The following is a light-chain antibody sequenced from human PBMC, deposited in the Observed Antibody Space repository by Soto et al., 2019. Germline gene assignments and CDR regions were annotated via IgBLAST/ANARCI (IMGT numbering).Light chain of an antibody. CDR2: VAS. V-gene: IGKV1-39*01. Sequence: DIQMTQSPSSLSASVGNRVTITCRASQRISGYLNWYQQKPGKAPKLLMYVASSLQSGVPSRFSGSGSGTDFTLTISSLQPEDSATYYCQQSYGNPPTFGQGTRLEIK. J-gene: IGKJ5*01. CDR1: QRISGY. CDR3: QQSYGNPPT.